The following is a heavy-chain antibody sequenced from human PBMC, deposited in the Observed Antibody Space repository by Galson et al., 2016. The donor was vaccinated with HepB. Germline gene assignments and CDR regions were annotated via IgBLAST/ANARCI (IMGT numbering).Heavy chain of an antibody. V-gene: IGHV4-4*01. CDR3: TFHGGCSLPFRY. D-gene: IGHD2-15*01. J-gene: IGHJ4*02. CDR1: GVSITTSNW. CDR2: IFHSGST. Sequence: ETLSLTCDVSGVSITTSNWWNWVRQSPGQGPEWIAAIFHSGSTIYSPSLKSRLTLSVDKSTNRFSLTLTSVTAADTAMYSRTFHGGCSLPFRYCGQGALVTVSS.